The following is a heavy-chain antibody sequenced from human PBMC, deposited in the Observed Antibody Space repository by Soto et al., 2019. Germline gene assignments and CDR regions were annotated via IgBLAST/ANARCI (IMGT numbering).Heavy chain of an antibody. D-gene: IGHD4-17*01. CDR1: GFTFSMFS. J-gene: IGHJ5*02. Sequence: GGSLRLSXSASGFTFSMFSMPWVRQAPGKGLEYVSGISSNGDSTYYADSVKGRFTISRDNSKNTLYLQMSSLRAVDTAVYYCVHPRSTVQIPPTWGQGTLVTVSS. V-gene: IGHV3-64D*06. CDR3: VHPRSTVQIPPT. CDR2: ISSNGDST.